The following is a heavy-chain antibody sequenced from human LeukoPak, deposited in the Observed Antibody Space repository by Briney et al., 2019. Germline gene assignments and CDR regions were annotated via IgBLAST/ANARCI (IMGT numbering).Heavy chain of an antibody. CDR1: GYTFTNFY. J-gene: IGHJ5*01. D-gene: IGHD5-12*01. Sequence: ASVKVSCKASGYTFTNFYIYWVRQAPGQGLEWMGIINPSGGSTRYAQTFQGRITLTRDTSMSTVYMELSSLRFEDTAVYYCARRYSVNWFDSWGQGTLVTVSS. CDR3: ARRYSVNWFDS. CDR2: INPSGGST. V-gene: IGHV1-46*01.